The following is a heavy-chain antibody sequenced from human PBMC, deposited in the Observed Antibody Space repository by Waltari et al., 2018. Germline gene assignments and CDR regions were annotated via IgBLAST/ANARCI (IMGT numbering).Heavy chain of an antibody. CDR3: ARGTLYNNGWWDF. D-gene: IGHD6-19*01. Sequence: QVQLQESGPRLVKPSETLSLTCTASGGSLSLYYWSWIRQPPGKGLEWIGHVFYSGSTNYNPSLKSRVTISVDTAKNQFSLRLSSVTAADTAVYYCARGTLYNNGWWDFWGQGTLVPVSS. J-gene: IGHJ4*02. CDR1: GGSLSLYY. CDR2: VFYSGST. V-gene: IGHV4-59*01.